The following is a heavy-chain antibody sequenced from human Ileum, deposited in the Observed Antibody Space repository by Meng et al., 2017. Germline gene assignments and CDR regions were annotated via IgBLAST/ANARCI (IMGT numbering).Heavy chain of an antibody. J-gene: IGHJ4*02. CDR1: GDSISRSDYQ. CDR2: AGT. D-gene: IGHD7-27*01. CDR3: ARDHWGSLDY. V-gene: IGHV4-61*08. Sequence: QVQLQESGPGLVKPSQTLSLTCTVSGDSISRSDYQWGWIRQPPGKGLEWIGYAGTNYNPSLKGRVTISVDTSKRQFSLKLTSVTAADTAVYYCARDHWGSLDYWGQGILVTVSS.